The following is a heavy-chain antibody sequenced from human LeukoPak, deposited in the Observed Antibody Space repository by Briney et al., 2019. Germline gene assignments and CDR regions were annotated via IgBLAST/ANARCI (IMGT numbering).Heavy chain of an antibody. V-gene: IGHV1-8*03. Sequence: ASVKVSCKASGYTFTSYDINWVRQATGQGLEWMGWMNPNSGNTGYAQKFQGRVTITRNTSISTAYMELSSLRSEDTAVYYCARVGSGYSYGLAYYYYMDVWGKGTTVTVSS. J-gene: IGHJ6*03. D-gene: IGHD5-18*01. CDR3: ARVGSGYSYGLAYYYYMDV. CDR1: GYTFTSYD. CDR2: MNPNSGNT.